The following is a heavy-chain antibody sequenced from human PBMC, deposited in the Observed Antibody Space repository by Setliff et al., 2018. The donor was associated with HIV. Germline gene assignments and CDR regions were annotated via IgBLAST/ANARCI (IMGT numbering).Heavy chain of an antibody. V-gene: IGHV4-31*03. J-gene: IGHJ5*02. Sequence: SETLSLTCTVSGGSISSGDYFWTWIRQHPGKGLEWIGYISYSGSTYYNPSPKSRVTISGDTSKNQFSLKLSSVAAADTAVYYCARSPMDPPPYWWFDPWGQGTLVTVS. D-gene: IGHD2-15*01. CDR3: ARSPMDPPPYWWFDP. CDR2: ISYSGST. CDR1: GGSISSGDYF.